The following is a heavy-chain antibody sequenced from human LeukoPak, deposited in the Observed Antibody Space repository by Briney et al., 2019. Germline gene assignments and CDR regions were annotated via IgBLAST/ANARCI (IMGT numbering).Heavy chain of an antibody. D-gene: IGHD6-13*01. Sequence: ASVKVSCKASGYTFTSYGISWVRQAPGQGLEWMGWISAYNGNTNYAQKLQGRVTMTTDTSTSTAYMELRSLRSDDTAVYYCARDRGGEYSSSWYLDDYYMDVWGKGTTVTVSS. V-gene: IGHV1-18*01. CDR3: ARDRGGEYSSSWYLDDYYMDV. J-gene: IGHJ6*03. CDR1: GYTFTSYG. CDR2: ISAYNGNT.